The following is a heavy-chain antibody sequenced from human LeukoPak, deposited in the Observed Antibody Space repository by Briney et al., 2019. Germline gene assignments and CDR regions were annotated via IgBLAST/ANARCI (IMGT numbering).Heavy chain of an antibody. CDR3: AELGITMIGGV. D-gene: IGHD3-10*02. CDR1: GFTFSSYG. Sequence: GTLRLSCAASGFTFSSYGMSWVRQAPGKGLEWVSAISGSGGSTYYADSVKGRFTISRDNAKNSLYLQMNSLRAEDTAVYYCAELGITMIGGVWGKGTTVTVSS. CDR2: ISGSGGST. V-gene: IGHV3-23*01. J-gene: IGHJ6*04.